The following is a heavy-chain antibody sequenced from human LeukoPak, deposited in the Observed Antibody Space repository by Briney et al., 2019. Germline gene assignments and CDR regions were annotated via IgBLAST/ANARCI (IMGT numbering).Heavy chain of an antibody. CDR2: INHSGST. CDR1: GGSFSGYY. V-gene: IGHV4-34*01. CDR3: ARVTIPAAGPAFDI. Sequence: SETLSLTCAVYGGSFSGYYWSWIRQPPGKGLEWIGEINHSGSTNYNPSLKSRVTISIDTSKNQFSLKLSSVTAADTAVYYCARVTIPAAGPAFDIWGQGTMVTVSS. D-gene: IGHD6-13*01. J-gene: IGHJ3*02.